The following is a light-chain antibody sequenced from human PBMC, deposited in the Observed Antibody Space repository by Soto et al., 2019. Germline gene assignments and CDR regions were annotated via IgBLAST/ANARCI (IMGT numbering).Light chain of an antibody. CDR3: GTWDDSLTGGV. CDR2: DSN. Sequence: QSVLTQPPSVSAAPGQKVTISCSGSSSNIGNNYVSWYQQLPGTAPKLLIYDSNKRPSGIPDRFSGSKSGTSATLGITGLQTGDEADYYCGTWDDSLTGGVFGGGTKLTVL. CDR1: SSNIGNNY. V-gene: IGLV1-51*01. J-gene: IGLJ3*02.